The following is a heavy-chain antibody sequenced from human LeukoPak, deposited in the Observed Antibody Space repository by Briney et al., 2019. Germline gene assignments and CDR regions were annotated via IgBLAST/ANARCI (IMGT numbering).Heavy chain of an antibody. J-gene: IGHJ4*02. Sequence: GGSLRLSCAASGFTFSNHGMNWVRQAPGKGLEWLSGVSPPGGGTYYADSVKGRFTISRDDSKNTLSLQMNSLRVEDTAVYFCARGGVDYYGSGTYYLMYYFDYWGQGALVTVSS. CDR2: VSPPGGGT. CDR1: GFTFSNHG. V-gene: IGHV3-23*01. CDR3: ARGGVDYYGSGTYYLMYYFDY. D-gene: IGHD3-10*01.